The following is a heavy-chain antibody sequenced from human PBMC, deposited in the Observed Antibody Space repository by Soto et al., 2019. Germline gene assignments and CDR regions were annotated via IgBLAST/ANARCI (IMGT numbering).Heavy chain of an antibody. J-gene: IGHJ4*02. CDR1: GYTFTSYY. CDR3: ASFPPDGDYYFDY. V-gene: IGHV1-46*03. CDR2: INHSGGST. D-gene: IGHD4-17*01. Sequence: QVQLVQSGAEVKKPGASVKVSCKASGYTFTSYYMHWVRQAPGQGLEWMGIINHSGGSTSYAQKFQGRVTMTRNTSTSTVYMELSSLRSEDTAVYYCASFPPDGDYYFDYWGQGPLVTVSS.